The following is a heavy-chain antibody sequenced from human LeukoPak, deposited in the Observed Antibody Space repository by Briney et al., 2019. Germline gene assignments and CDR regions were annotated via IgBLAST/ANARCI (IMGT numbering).Heavy chain of an antibody. V-gene: IGHV3-66*01. CDR1: GFTVSSNY. CDR3: ARDSLYSSGWYVPYYYGMDV. D-gene: IGHD6-19*01. J-gene: IGHJ6*02. Sequence: PGGSLRLSCAASGFTVSSNYMSWVRQAPGKGLEWVSVIYSGGRTYYADSVKGRFTISRDNSKNTLYLQMNSLRAEDTAVYYCARDSLYSSGWYVPYYYGMDVWGQGTTVTVSS. CDR2: IYSGGRT.